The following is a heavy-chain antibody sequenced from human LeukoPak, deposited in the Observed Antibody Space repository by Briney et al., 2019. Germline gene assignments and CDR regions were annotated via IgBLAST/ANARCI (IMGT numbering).Heavy chain of an antibody. Sequence: PGGSLRLSCAASGFTFRSYAMTWVRQAPGKGLEWVSEISNIATINSADSVKGRFTMSRDNSKNTLYLQMNSLRAEDTAVYYCAKNGGHHTENYYMDVWGKGTTVTVSS. J-gene: IGHJ6*03. D-gene: IGHD1-14*01. V-gene: IGHV3-23*01. CDR3: AKNGGHHTENYYMDV. CDR2: ISNIATI. CDR1: GFTFRSYA.